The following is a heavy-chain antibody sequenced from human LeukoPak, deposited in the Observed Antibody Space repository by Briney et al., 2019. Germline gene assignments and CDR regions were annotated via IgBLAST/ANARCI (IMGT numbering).Heavy chain of an antibody. CDR2: FYTGGST. D-gene: IGHD4-17*01. CDR1: GGSIGSGTYY. J-gene: IGHJ3*02. CDR3: VRPSYGAKGAFDI. Sequence: SETLSLTCTVSGGSIGSGTYYWTWLRQPAGKGLEWIGRFYTGGSTNYNPSLRSRVSISLDMSKNQFSLKMSSVTAADTAVYYCVRPSYGAKGAFDIWGQGTMVTVSS. V-gene: IGHV4-61*02.